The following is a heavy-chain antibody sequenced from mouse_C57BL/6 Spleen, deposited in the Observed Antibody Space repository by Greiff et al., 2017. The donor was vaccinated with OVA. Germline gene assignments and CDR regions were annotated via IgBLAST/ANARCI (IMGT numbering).Heavy chain of an antibody. CDR2: LSDGGSYT. J-gene: IGHJ2*01. Sequence: EVQLQESGGGLVKPGGSLKLSCAASGFTFSSYAMSWVRQTPEKRLEWVATLSDGGSYTYSPDNVKGRFTISRDNATNNLYLQMSHLKSEDTAMYYCARAPRGGYGSYYFDDWGKGTTLTVSS. CDR1: GFTFSSYA. V-gene: IGHV5-4*01. CDR3: ARAPRGGYGSYYFDD. D-gene: IGHD2-2*01.